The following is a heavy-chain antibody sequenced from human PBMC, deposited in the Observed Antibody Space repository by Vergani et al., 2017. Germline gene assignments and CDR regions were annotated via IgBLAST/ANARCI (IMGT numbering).Heavy chain of an antibody. CDR2: IYTSGST. D-gene: IGHD2-15*01. CDR3: ARGTPYYYYGMDV. V-gene: IGHV4-61*02. CDR1: GGSISSDSYY. J-gene: IGHJ6*02. Sequence: QVQLQESGPGLVKPSQTLSLTCTVSGGSISSDSYYWSWIRQPAGKGLEWIGRIYTSGSTNYNPSLKSRVTISVDTSKNQFSLKLSSVTAADTAVYYCARGTPYYYYGMDVWGQGTTVTVSS.